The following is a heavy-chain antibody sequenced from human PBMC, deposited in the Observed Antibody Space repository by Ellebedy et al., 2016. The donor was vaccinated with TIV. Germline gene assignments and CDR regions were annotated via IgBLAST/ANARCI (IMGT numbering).Heavy chain of an antibody. CDR1: GFTFSTYR. CDR2: IDGDGTNT. J-gene: IGHJ4*02. CDR3: ARDQTNYHSGTSGFN. V-gene: IGHV3-74*01. Sequence: GESLKISCAASGFTFSTYRMHWVRQAPGKGLVWVSRIDGDGTNTAYADSVKGRFSISRDKAENTLYLHMNSLRAEDTAVYYCARDQTNYHSGTSGFNWGQGTLVTVSS. D-gene: IGHD3-22*01.